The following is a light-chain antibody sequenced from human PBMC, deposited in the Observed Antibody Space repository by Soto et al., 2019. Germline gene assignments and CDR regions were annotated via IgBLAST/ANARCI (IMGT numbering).Light chain of an antibody. Sequence: QSALTQPASVSGSPGQSIAISCTGTSSDVGNYNYVSWYQQHPDKAPKLMIFYVSNRPSGVSDRFSGSKSGNTASLTISGLQADDEADYYCTSYTSSSTYVFGTGTKLTVL. CDR1: SSDVGNYNY. CDR2: YVS. J-gene: IGLJ1*01. V-gene: IGLV2-14*01. CDR3: TSYTSSSTYV.